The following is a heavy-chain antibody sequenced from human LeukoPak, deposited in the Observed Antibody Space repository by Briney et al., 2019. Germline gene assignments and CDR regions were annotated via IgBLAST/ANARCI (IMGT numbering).Heavy chain of an antibody. CDR2: ISDSGGTT. D-gene: IGHD6-19*01. CDR3: AKDARRTSGWYFFDY. CDR1: GFTFSTLA. Sequence: QSGGSLRLSCVASGFTFSTLAMGWVRQAPGMGLDWVSVISDSGGTTYYADSVKGRFTISRDNSKNTLYLQMNSLRAEDTAVYYCAKDARRTSGWYFFDYWGQGTTVTVSS. V-gene: IGHV3-23*01. J-gene: IGHJ4*03.